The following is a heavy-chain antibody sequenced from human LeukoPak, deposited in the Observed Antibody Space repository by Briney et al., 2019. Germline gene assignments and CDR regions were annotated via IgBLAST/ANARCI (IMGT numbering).Heavy chain of an antibody. CDR2: IYTSGST. J-gene: IGHJ4*02. D-gene: IGHD2-2*01. Sequence: SETLSLTCAVYGGSFSGYYWSWIRQPAGKGLEWIGRIYTSGSTNYNPSLKSRVTISVDTSKNQFSLKLSSVTAADTAVYYCARGPSTFDYWGQGTLVTVSS. CDR3: ARGPSTFDY. CDR1: GGSFSGYY. V-gene: IGHV4-59*10.